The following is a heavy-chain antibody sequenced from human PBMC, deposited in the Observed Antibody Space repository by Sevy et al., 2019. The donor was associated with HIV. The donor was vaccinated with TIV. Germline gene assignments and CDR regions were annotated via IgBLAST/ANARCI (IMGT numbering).Heavy chain of an antibody. Sequence: GGSLRLSCVASGFNFRNFWMRWVRQAPGKGLEWVADIKQDGSEAYYVDSVKGRFTISRDNAKNSLYLQMNSLRDEDTAMYFCVRDKGVGASILDAWGQGTPVTVSS. CDR3: VRDKGVGASILDA. CDR2: IKQDGSEA. V-gene: IGHV3-7*03. CDR1: GFNFRNFW. J-gene: IGHJ5*02. D-gene: IGHD1-26*01.